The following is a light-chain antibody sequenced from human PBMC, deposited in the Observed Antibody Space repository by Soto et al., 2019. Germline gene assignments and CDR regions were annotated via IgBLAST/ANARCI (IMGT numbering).Light chain of an antibody. Sequence: EIVMTPSPATLSVSPGERATLSCRASQSVNSNLAWYQQKPGQAPRLLISGASTRATGIPARFSGSGSETEFTLTISRLQSEDVAVYYCKQYNNWWTFGQGTKVEMK. V-gene: IGKV3-15*01. J-gene: IGKJ1*01. CDR1: QSVNSN. CDR3: KQYNNWWT. CDR2: GAS.